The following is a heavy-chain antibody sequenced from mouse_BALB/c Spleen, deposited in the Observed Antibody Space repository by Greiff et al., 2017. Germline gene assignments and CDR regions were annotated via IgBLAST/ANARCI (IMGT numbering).Heavy chain of an antibody. V-gene: IGHV5-6*01. CDR1: GFTFSSYG. CDR2: ISSGGSYT. Sequence: DVQLVESGGDLVKPGGSLKLSCAASGFTFSSYGMSWVRQTPDKRLEWVATISSGGSYTYYPDSVKGRFTISRDNAKNTLYLQMSSLKSEDTAMYYCASLHRYGDYFDYGGQGTTLTVSS. D-gene: IGHD2-14*01. J-gene: IGHJ2*01. CDR3: ASLHRYGDYFDY.